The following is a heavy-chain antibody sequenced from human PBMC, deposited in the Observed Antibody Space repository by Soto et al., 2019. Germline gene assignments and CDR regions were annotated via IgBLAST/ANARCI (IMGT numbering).Heavy chain of an antibody. CDR1: GFTVSSNH. J-gene: IGHJ4*02. CDR2: VYPGGNT. V-gene: IGHV3-53*01. CDR3: ARGVDTAKAGY. D-gene: IGHD5-18*01. Sequence: VQLVESGGGLIQPGGSLRLSCAASGFTVSSNHMTWVRQAPGRGPEWVSTVYPGGNTYYADSVKGRFTISRDNPQNMLYLQMNSLRAEDTAVYYCARGVDTAKAGYWGQGTLVTVSS.